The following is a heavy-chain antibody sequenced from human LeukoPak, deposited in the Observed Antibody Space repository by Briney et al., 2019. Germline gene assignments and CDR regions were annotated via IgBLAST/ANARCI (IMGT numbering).Heavy chain of an antibody. J-gene: IGHJ3*02. CDR1: GFTFSSYW. Sequence: GGSLRLSCAASGFTFSSYWMSWVRQAPGKGLEWVANTNQDVRGKNYVDSVKGRFTISRDNAKNSLYLQMNSLRVEDTAVYYCARNAFEIWGQGTMVTV. V-gene: IGHV3-7*01. CDR2: TNQDVRGK. CDR3: ARNAFEI.